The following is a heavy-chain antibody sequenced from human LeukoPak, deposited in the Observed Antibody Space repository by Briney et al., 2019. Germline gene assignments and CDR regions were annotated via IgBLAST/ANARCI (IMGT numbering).Heavy chain of an antibody. Sequence: ASVKVSCKASGYTFTSYAMHWVRQAPGQRLEWMGWINAGNGNTKYSQKFQGRVTITRDTSASTAYMELKSLRSDDTAVYYCARECGGDCYSFDYWGQGTLVTVSS. CDR2: INAGNGNT. CDR1: GYTFTSYA. J-gene: IGHJ4*02. CDR3: ARECGGDCYSFDY. V-gene: IGHV1-3*01. D-gene: IGHD2-21*02.